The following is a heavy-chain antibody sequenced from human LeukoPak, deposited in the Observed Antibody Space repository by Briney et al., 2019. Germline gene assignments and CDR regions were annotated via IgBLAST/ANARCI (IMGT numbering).Heavy chain of an antibody. J-gene: IGHJ4*02. CDR3: TTILFDYGDYFDY. CDR1: GFTFGDYA. V-gene: IGHV3-49*03. CDR2: IRSKAYGGTT. Sequence: GGSLRLSCTASGFTFGDYAMSWFRQAPGKGLEWVGFIRSKAYGGTTEYAASVKGRFTISRDDSKSIAYLQMNSLKTEDTAVYYCTTILFDYGDYFDYWGQGTLVTVSS. D-gene: IGHD4-17*01.